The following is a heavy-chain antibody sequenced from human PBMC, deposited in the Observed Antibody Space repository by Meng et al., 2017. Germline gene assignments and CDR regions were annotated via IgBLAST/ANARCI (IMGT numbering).Heavy chain of an antibody. CDR1: GYTFIGYY. CDR2: INPRSGDT. D-gene: IGHD6-19*01. J-gene: IGHJ4*01. Sequence: ASVKVSCKASGYTFIGYYMHWVRQAPGQGLEWMGRINPRSGDTNSAQKFQGRVTMTRDTSISTAYMGLSSLRSDDTAVYYCAREIGGAGSHWGQGTQVT. CDR3: AREIGGAGSH. V-gene: IGHV1-2*06.